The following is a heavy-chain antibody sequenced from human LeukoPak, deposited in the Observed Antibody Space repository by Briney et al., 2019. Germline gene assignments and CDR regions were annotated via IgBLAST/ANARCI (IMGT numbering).Heavy chain of an antibody. CDR1: GLTFSDYY. V-gene: IGHV3-11*06. D-gene: IGHD1-1*01. CDR3: AGGTPGTWGFDY. CDR2: ISSSSDYT. Sequence: GGSLRLSCAASGLTFSDYYMSWIRQAPGKGLEWVSYISSSSDYTNYADSVKGRFTISRDNARNSLYLQMNSLRAEDTAVYYCAGGTPGTWGFDYWGQGILVTVSS. J-gene: IGHJ4*02.